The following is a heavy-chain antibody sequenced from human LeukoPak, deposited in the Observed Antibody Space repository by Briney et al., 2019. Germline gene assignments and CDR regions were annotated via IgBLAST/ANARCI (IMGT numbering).Heavy chain of an antibody. D-gene: IGHD5-18*01. CDR2: INHSGST. CDR1: GGSFSGYY. V-gene: IGHV4-34*01. Sequence: KPSETLSLTCAVYGGSFSGYYWSWIRQPPGKGLEWIGEINHSGSTNYNPSLKSRVTISVDTSKNQFSLKLSSVTAADTAVYYCGRDHGILSDYWGQGTLVTVSS. J-gene: IGHJ4*02. CDR3: GRDHGILSDY.